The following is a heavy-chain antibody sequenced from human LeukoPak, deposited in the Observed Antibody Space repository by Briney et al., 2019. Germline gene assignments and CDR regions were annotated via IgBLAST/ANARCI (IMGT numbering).Heavy chain of an antibody. J-gene: IGHJ6*02. CDR2: IIPIFGTA. Sequence: SVTVSFKASGGTFSSYAISWVRQAPGQGLEWMGGIIPIFGTANYAQKFQGRVTITADESTSTAYMELSSLRSEDTAVYYCARGPSSTYYYYGMDVWGQGTTVTVSS. CDR1: GGTFSSYA. D-gene: IGHD6-6*01. V-gene: IGHV1-69*13. CDR3: ARGPSSTYYYYGMDV.